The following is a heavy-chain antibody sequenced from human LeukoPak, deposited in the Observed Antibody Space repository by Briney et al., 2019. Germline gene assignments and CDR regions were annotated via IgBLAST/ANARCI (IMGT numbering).Heavy chain of an antibody. V-gene: IGHV1-8*03. J-gene: IGHJ6*03. Sequence: GASVKVSCKASGYTFTSYGISWVRQAPGQGLEWMGWINPNSGGTNYAQKFQGRVTITRNTSISTAYMELSSLRSEDTAVYYCARGGEIVATINDYYYYYMDVWGKGITVTVSS. CDR3: ARGGEIVATINDYYYYYMDV. CDR2: INPNSGGT. D-gene: IGHD5-12*01. CDR1: GYTFTSYG.